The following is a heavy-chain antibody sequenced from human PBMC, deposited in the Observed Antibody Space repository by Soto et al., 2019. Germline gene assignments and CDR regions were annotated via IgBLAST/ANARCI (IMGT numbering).Heavy chain of an antibody. V-gene: IGHV4-34*01. CDR3: ARGAFWGVYSYGYHLGNWFDP. CDR2: INHSGST. J-gene: IGHJ5*02. CDR1: GGSFSGYY. Sequence: KSSETLSLTCAVYGGSFSGYYWSWIRQPPGKGLEWIGEINHSGSTNYNPSLKSRVTISVDTSKNQLSLKLSSVTAADTAVYYCARGAFWGVYSYGYHLGNWFDPCGPGTRVTVYS. D-gene: IGHD5-18*01.